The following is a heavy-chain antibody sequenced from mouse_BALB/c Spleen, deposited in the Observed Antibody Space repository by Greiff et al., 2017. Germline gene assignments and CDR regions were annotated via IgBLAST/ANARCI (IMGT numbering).Heavy chain of an antibody. V-gene: IGHV3-2*02. J-gene: IGHJ4*01. CDR1: GYSITSDYA. CDR3: ARVVITTAYDYAMDY. CDR2: ISDSGST. D-gene: IGHD2-4*01. Sequence: EVQLVESGPGLVKPSQSLSLTCTVTGYSITSDYAWNWNRQFPGNKLEWMGYISDSGSTSYNPSLKSRISITRDTSKNQFFLQLNSVTTEDTATYYCARVVITTAYDYAMDYWGQGTSVTVSS.